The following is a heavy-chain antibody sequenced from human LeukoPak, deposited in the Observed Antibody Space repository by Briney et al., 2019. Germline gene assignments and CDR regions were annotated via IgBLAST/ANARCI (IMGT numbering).Heavy chain of an antibody. V-gene: IGHV4-59*06. J-gene: IGHJ6*02. CDR1: GGSISSYY. CDR3: ARGLYDYNYGMDV. Sequence: SETLSLTCTVSGGSISSYYWSWIRQPPGKGLEWIGYIYYSGSTYYNPSLKSRVTISVDTSKNQFSLKLSSVTAADTAVYYCARGLYDYNYGMDVWGQGTTVTVSS. CDR2: IYYSGST. D-gene: IGHD2-2*02.